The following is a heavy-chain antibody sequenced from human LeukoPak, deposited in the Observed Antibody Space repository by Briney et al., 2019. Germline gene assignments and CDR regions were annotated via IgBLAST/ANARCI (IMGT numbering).Heavy chain of an antibody. J-gene: IGHJ4*02. Sequence: GGSLRLSCAPSGFTFSSYGMHWVRQAPGEGLEWVAFIRYDGSNKYYADSVKGRFTISRDNSKNTLYLQMNSLRAEDTAVYYCAKDRVAVAGHFDYWGQGTLVTVSS. V-gene: IGHV3-30*02. CDR1: GFTFSSYG. CDR3: AKDRVAVAGHFDY. CDR2: IRYDGSNK. D-gene: IGHD6-19*01.